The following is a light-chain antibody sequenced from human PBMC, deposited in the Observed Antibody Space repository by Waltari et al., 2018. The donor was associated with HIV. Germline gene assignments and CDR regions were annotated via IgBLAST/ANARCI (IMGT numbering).Light chain of an antibody. CDR1: QSITYF. CDR2: GAS. J-gene: IGKJ2*01. Sequence: DIPTSHSPSPLSASVGDNVVISCRASQSITYFLNWYQQKPGKAPALLISGASSLQSGVPSRFVGSGSGTDFTLTIKNLQPGDFATYFCQQSDSFPYTFGPGTKLDI. CDR3: QQSDSFPYT. V-gene: IGKV1-39*01.